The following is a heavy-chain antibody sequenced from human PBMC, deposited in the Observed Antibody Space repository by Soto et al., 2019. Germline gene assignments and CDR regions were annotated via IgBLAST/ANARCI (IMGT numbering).Heavy chain of an antibody. V-gene: IGHV1-3*01. CDR3: AWAAVQQLANNWFDP. D-gene: IGHD6-13*01. CDR1: GYTFTSYA. J-gene: IGHJ5*02. CDR2: INAGNGNT. Sequence: QVQLVQSGAEVKKPGASVKVSCKASGYTFTSYAMHWVRQAPGQRLEWMGWINAGNGNTKYSQKFQGRVTITRDTSASTAYMELSSLRSEDTAVYYCAWAAVQQLANNWFDPWGQGTLVTVSA.